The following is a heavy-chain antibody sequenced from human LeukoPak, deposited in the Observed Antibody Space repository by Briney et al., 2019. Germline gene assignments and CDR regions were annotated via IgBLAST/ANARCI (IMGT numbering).Heavy chain of an antibody. D-gene: IGHD3-3*01. Sequence: GGSLRLSCAASGFTFSSYSMNWVRQAPGKGLEWVSYISSSSSTIYYADSVKGRFTISRDNAKKSLYLQMTSLRAEDTAVYYCARGLPFGVVTDPFDYWGQGTLVTVSS. CDR3: ARGLPFGVVTDPFDY. J-gene: IGHJ4*02. CDR1: GFTFSSYS. V-gene: IGHV3-48*04. CDR2: ISSSSSTI.